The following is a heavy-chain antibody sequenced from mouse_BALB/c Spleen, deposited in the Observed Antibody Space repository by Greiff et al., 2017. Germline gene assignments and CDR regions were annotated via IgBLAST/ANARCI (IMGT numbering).Heavy chain of an antibody. CDR1: GFNIKDTY. D-gene: IGHD1-1*01. CDR3: ATTVVLDY. CDR2: IDPANGNT. V-gene: IGHV14-3*02. J-gene: IGHJ2*01. Sequence: VQLKESGAELVKPGASVKLSCTASGFNIKDTYMHWVKQRPEQGLEWIGRIDPANGNTKYDPKFQGKATITADTSSNTAYLQLSSLTSEDTAVYYCATTVVLDYWGQGTTLTVSS.